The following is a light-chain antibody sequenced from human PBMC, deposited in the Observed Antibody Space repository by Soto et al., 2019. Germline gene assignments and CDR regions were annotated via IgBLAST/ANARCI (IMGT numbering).Light chain of an antibody. J-gene: IGLJ3*02. CDR3: QSLGPGLQV. CDR2: INYDGTH. Sequence: QLVLTQSPSASASLGASVKLTCTLSSGYSTYAIAWHQQQSEKGPRFLMKINYDGTHSKGDGFFDRFSGSSSGAERHLTIPSPQSEEECDYYFQSLGPGLQVFGGGTKVTVL. V-gene: IGLV4-69*01. CDR1: SGYSTYA.